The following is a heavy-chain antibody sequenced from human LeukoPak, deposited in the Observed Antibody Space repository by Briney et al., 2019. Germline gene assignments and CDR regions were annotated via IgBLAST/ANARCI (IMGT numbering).Heavy chain of an antibody. V-gene: IGHV4-59*01. CDR3: ARGLSGWRNDAFDI. D-gene: IGHD6-19*01. CDR1: GGSISSYY. Sequence: PSETLSLTCTVSGGSISSYYWSWIRQPPGKGLEWIGYIYYSGSTNYNPSPKSRVTISVDTSKNEFSLKLSSVTAADTAVYYCARGLSGWRNDAFDIWGQGTMVIVSS. J-gene: IGHJ3*02. CDR2: IYYSGST.